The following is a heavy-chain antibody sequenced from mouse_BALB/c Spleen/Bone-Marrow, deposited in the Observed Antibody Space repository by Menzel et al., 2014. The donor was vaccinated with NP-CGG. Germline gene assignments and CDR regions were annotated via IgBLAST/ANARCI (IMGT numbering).Heavy chain of an antibody. V-gene: IGHV1-54*01. CDR1: GYAFTNYL. CDR2: INPGSGGT. J-gene: IGHJ3*01. CDR3: AREIITSFAY. Sequence: VQLVESGAELVRPGTSVKGSCKASGYAFTNYLIEWVKQRPGQGLEWIGVINPGSGGTNYNEKFKGKATLTADKSSSTAYMQLSSLTSDDSAVYFCAREIITSFAYWGQGTLVTVPA. D-gene: IGHD1-1*01.